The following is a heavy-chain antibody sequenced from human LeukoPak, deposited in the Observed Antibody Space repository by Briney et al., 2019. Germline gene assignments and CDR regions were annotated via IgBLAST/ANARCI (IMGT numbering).Heavy chain of an antibody. CDR3: AREEYYSDNSGYYPDF. V-gene: IGHV4-4*07. J-gene: IGHJ4*02. CDR2: IYTSGST. CDR1: GGSISSYY. Sequence: PSETLSLTCTVSGGSISSYYWSWIRQPAGKGLEWIGRIYTSGSTNYNPPLKSRVTISVDTSKNQFSLKLSSVTAADTAVYYCAREEYYSDNSGYYPDFWGQGTLVTVSS. D-gene: IGHD3-22*01.